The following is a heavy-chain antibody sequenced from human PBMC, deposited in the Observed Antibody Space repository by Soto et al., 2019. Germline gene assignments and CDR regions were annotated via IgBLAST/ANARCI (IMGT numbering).Heavy chain of an antibody. CDR1: GYSFATYA. CDR2: IKTGNGDT. CDR3: VAVFYCDY. Sequence: QVQLVQSGAEVKKPGASVKVSCKASGYSFATYAMHWVRQAPGQRPEWMGGIKTGNGDTRYLQNFQDRVTFTSDTSESTAYMELSSLSSEDTSIYFCVAVFYCDYWGHGTLVTVSS. V-gene: IGHV1-3*04. J-gene: IGHJ4*01. D-gene: IGHD6-19*01.